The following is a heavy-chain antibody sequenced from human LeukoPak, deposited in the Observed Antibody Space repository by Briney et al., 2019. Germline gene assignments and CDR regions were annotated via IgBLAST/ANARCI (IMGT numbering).Heavy chain of an antibody. CDR2: ISWNSGSI. Sequence: PGRSLRLSCAASGFTFDDYAMHWVRQAPGKGLEWVSGISWNSGSIGYADSVKGRFTISRDNAKNSLYLQMNSLRAEDTALYYCAKDTYGGNSGAFDIWGQGTMVTVSS. D-gene: IGHD4-23*01. V-gene: IGHV3-9*01. J-gene: IGHJ3*02. CDR3: AKDTYGGNSGAFDI. CDR1: GFTFDDYA.